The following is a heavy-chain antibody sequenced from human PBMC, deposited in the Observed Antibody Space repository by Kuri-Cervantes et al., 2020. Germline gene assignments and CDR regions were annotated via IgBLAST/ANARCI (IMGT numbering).Heavy chain of an antibody. V-gene: IGHV4-59*01. CDR2: IYYSGST. D-gene: IGHD5-24*01. CDR3: ARMAGPRAFDI. CDR1: GGSFSGYY. J-gene: IGHJ3*02. Sequence: SETLSLTCAVYGGSFSGYYWSWIRQPPGKGLEWIGYIYYSGSTNYNPSLKSRVTISVDTSKNQFSLKLSSVTAADTAVYYCARMAGPRAFDIWGQGTMVTVSS.